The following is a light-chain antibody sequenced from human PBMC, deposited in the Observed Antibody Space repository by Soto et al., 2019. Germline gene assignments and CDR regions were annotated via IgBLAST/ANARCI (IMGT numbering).Light chain of an antibody. CDR1: SSDVGFFNY. Sequence: QSVLTQPPSASGSPGQSVTISCTGTSSDVGFFNYVSLYQHHPGKVPRFLIYEVDKRPSGVPDRFSGSKSGNTAYLTISGLQVEDEADYFCSSFVDGSSYVFGTGTKVTVL. CDR3: SSFVDGSSYV. V-gene: IGLV2-8*01. CDR2: EVD. J-gene: IGLJ1*01.